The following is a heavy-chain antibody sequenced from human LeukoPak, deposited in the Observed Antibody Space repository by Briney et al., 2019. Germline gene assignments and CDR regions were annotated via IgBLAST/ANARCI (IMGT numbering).Heavy chain of an antibody. CDR1: GYTLTELS. V-gene: IGHV1-24*01. Sequence: ASVKVSCKVSGYTLTELSMHWVRQAPGKGLEWMGGFDPEDGETIYAQKFQGRVTMTEDASTDTAYMELSSLRSEDTAVNYCATDPESGSPTDWGQGTLVTVSS. CDR2: FDPEDGET. D-gene: IGHD1-26*01. J-gene: IGHJ4*02. CDR3: ATDPESGSPTD.